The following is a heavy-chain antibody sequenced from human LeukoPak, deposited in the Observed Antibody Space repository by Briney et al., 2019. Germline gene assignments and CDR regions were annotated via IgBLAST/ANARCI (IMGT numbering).Heavy chain of an antibody. V-gene: IGHV4-4*02. CDR3: ARGRVSSSTWYSTYYYYFYMDV. D-gene: IGHD1-1*01. CDR2: IYYSGST. CDR1: GGSISSSNW. Sequence: TASETLSLTCAVSGGSISSSNWWSWVRQPPGKGLEWIGSIYYSGSTYYNPSLKSRVTISVDTTKNLFSLRLRSVTAADTAVYFCARGRVSSSTWYSTYYYYFYMDVWGKGTTVTVSS. J-gene: IGHJ6*03.